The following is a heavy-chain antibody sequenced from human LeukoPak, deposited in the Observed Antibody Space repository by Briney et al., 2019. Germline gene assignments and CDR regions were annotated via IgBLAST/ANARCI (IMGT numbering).Heavy chain of an antibody. V-gene: IGHV4-59*08. CDR2: IYYSGST. J-gene: IGHJ4*02. CDR3: ARIGYSYGPQYYFDY. D-gene: IGHD5-18*01. CDR1: GGSISSYY. Sequence: SETLSLTCTVSGGSISSYYWSWIRQPPGKGLEWIGYIYYSGSTNYNPSLKSRVTISVDTSKNQFSLKLSPVTAADTAVYYCARIGYSYGPQYYFDYWGQGTLVTVSS.